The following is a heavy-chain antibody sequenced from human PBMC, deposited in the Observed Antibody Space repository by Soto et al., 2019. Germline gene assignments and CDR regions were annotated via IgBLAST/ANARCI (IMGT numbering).Heavy chain of an antibody. D-gene: IGHD1-1*01. J-gene: IGHJ4*02. CDR3: ARQENWNRLDY. CDR2: IYPGDADT. Sequence: GESLKISCKGSGYTFTYWIAWVRQMPGKGLEWMGIIYPGDADTRYSPSFQGQVTISADKSINTAYLQWSSLKASDTAMYYCARQENWNRLDYWGQGTLVTVSS. V-gene: IGHV5-51*01. CDR1: GYTFTYW.